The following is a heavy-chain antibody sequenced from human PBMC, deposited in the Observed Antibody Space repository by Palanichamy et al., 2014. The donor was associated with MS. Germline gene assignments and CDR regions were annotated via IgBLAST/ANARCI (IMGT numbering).Heavy chain of an antibody. D-gene: IGHD5-18*01. V-gene: IGHV1-24*01. CDR3: ATDRPGYSYGFKN. Sequence: QVQLVQSGAEVKKPGASVKVSCKVSGYTLTALSMHWVRQAPGKGLEWMGGFDPDDAKAIYAQKFQGRVTMTEDTSTDTAYMELSTLRSEDTAVYYCATDRPGYSYGFKNWGQGTLVTVSS. J-gene: IGHJ4*02. CDR1: GYTLTALS. CDR2: FDPDDAKA.